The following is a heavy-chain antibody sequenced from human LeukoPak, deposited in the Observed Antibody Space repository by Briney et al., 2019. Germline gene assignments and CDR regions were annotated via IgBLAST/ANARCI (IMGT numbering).Heavy chain of an antibody. CDR2: ISYDGSNK. V-gene: IGHV3-30-3*01. Sequence: GGSLRLSCAASGFTFSSNAMHWVHQAPGKGLEWVAVISYDGSNKYYADSVKGRFTISRDNSKNTLYLQMNSLRAEDTAVYYCARDVYSSSSGGDYWGQGTLVTVSS. D-gene: IGHD6-6*01. CDR3: ARDVYSSSSGGDY. CDR1: GFTFSSNA. J-gene: IGHJ4*02.